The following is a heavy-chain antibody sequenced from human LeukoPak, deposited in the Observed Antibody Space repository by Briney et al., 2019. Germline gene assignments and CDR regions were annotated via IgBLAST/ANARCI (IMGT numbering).Heavy chain of an antibody. CDR1: GGSISSGGYY. D-gene: IGHD3-22*01. CDR3: ARDDSSNYYGMDV. J-gene: IGHJ6*02. CDR2: IYYSGST. Sequence: SETLSLTCTVSGGSISSGGYYWSWLRQHPGKGLEWIGYIYYSGSTYYNPSLKSRVTISVDTSKNQFSLKLSSVTAADTAVYYCARDDSSNYYGMDVWGQGTTVTVSS. V-gene: IGHV4-31*03.